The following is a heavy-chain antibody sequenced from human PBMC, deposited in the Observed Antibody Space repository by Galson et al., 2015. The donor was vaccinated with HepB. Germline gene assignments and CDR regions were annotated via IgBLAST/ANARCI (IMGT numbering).Heavy chain of an antibody. D-gene: IGHD2-15*01. Sequence: SVKVSCKASGYTFSSYSITWMRQAPGQGLEWVGWVSPHNRYTNYAQNFQGRVTMTTDTSTNTAYMELRSLRSDDTAIYYCARGAVVVAVGATENNWFDPWGRGTLVTVSS. J-gene: IGHJ5*02. V-gene: IGHV1-18*01. CDR3: ARGAVVVAVGATENNWFDP. CDR2: VSPHNRYT. CDR1: GYTFSSYS.